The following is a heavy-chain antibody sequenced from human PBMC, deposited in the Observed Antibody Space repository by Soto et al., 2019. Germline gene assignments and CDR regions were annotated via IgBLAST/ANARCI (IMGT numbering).Heavy chain of an antibody. J-gene: IGHJ4*02. CDR3: AGGWFGEFVYYFDY. D-gene: IGHD3-10*01. V-gene: IGHV1-69*02. Sequence: SVKVSCKASGGTFSSYTIGWVRQAPGQGLEWMGRIIPILGIANYAQKFQGRVTITADKSTSTAYMELSSLRSEDTAVYYCAGGWFGEFVYYFDYWGQGTLVTVSS. CDR2: IIPILGIA. CDR1: GGTFSSYT.